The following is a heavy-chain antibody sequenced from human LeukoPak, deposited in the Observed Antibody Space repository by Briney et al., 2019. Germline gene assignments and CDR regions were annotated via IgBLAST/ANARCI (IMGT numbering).Heavy chain of an antibody. CDR3: ARVGVTARKFYYFDY. D-gene: IGHD2-21*02. Sequence: SETLSLTCTVSGGSISSGGYYWSWIRQHPGKGLEWIGYIYYSGSTYYNPSLKSRVTISVDTSKNQFSLKLSSVTAADTAVYYCARVGVTARKFYYFDYWGQGTLVTVSS. J-gene: IGHJ4*02. CDR2: IYYSGST. V-gene: IGHV4-31*03. CDR1: GGSISSGGYY.